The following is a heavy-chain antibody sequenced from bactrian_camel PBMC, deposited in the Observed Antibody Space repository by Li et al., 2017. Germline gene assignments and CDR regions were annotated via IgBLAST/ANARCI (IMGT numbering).Heavy chain of an antibody. J-gene: IGHJ4*01. CDR2: FRTDGVT. CDR3: AAERTPHCKAAFQGLGLILAFTV. CDR1: GHTDSIDSLIT. D-gene: IGHD1*01. Sequence: VQLVESGGGVVQPGGSLRLSCAASGHTDSIDSLITMGWFRQAPGKERERVATFRTDGVTRYRDSVNGRFIVSRDNAKNTLYLQMNSLKPDDTAMYYCAAERTPHCKAAFQGLGLILAFTVGGHGTQVTVS. V-gene: IGHV3S53*01.